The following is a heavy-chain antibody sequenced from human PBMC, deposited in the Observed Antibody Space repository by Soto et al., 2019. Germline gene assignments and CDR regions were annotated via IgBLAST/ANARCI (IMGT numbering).Heavy chain of an antibody. J-gene: IGHJ4*02. CDR1: GFTFSSYS. V-gene: IGHV3-48*01. Sequence: EVQLVESGGGLVQPGGSLRLSCAASGFTFSSYSMNWVRQAPGKGLEWVSYISSSSSNIYYADSVKGRFTISRDNAKNSLYLQMNSLRAEDTAVYYCARDYDILTGQRFDYWGQGTLVTVSS. D-gene: IGHD3-9*01. CDR3: ARDYDILTGQRFDY. CDR2: ISSSSSNI.